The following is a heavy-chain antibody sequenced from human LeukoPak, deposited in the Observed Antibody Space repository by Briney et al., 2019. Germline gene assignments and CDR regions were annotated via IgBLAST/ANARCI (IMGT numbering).Heavy chain of an antibody. CDR3: ARVPGDCSSTSCFDMYFDY. Sequence: GGSLRLSCAASGFIFSDYYVSWIRQAPGKGLEWVSYISSSSTYTDYADSVKGRFTISRDNAKNSLYLQMNSLRAEDTAVYYCARVPGDCSSTSCFDMYFDYWGQGTLVTVSS. CDR1: GFIFSDYY. J-gene: IGHJ4*02. CDR2: ISSSSTYT. D-gene: IGHD2-2*01. V-gene: IGHV3-11*06.